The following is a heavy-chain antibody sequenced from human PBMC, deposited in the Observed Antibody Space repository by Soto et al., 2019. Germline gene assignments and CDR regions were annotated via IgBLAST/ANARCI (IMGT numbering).Heavy chain of an antibody. Sequence: EVQLLESGGGLVQPGGSLRLSCAASGFTFSSYAMSWVRQAPGKGLEWVSAISGSGGSTYYADSVKGRFTISSDNSKNTLYLQMHSLRAEDTAVYYCAKDGSGSHYLNCFDPWGQGTLVTVSS. D-gene: IGHD3-10*01. V-gene: IGHV3-23*01. J-gene: IGHJ5*02. CDR2: ISGSGGST. CDR1: GFTFSSYA. CDR3: AKDGSGSHYLNCFDP.